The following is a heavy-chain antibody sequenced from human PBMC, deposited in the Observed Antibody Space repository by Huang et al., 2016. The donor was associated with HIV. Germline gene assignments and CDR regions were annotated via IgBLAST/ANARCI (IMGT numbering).Heavy chain of an antibody. V-gene: IGHV4-39*01. CDR2: IYYSGSP. CDR3: ARRQGSGYYFYFDY. D-gene: IGHD3-22*01. Sequence: QLQLQESGPGLVKPSDTLSPHCTISGGSIKSRNYYWGWVRQAPGKGLEWIGDIYYSGSPYYHPSIRSRVSLSVDTSKNQVTLKVNAVIAADTAVYYCARRQGSGYYFYFDYWGRGSPVTVSA. J-gene: IGHJ4*02. CDR1: GGSIKSRNYY.